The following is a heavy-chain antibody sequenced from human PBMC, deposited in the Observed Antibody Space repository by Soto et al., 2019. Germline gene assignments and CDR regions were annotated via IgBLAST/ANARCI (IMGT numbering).Heavy chain of an antibody. CDR1: GFTFSSYG. V-gene: IGHV3-33*01. D-gene: IGHD3-10*01. CDR2: IWYDGSNK. CDR3: ARDRRITMVRLDAFDI. Sequence: QVQLVESGGGVVQPGRSLRLSCAASGFTFSSYGVHWVRQAPGKGLESVAVIWYDGSNKYYADSVKGRFTISRDNSKNTLYLQMNSLRAEDTAVYYCARDRRITMVRLDAFDIWGQGTMVTVSP. J-gene: IGHJ3*02.